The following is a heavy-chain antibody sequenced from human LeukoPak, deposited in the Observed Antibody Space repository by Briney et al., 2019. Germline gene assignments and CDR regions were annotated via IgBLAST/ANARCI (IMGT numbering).Heavy chain of an antibody. Sequence: SVTVSFKASGGTFSIYAISWVRQAPGQGLEWMGGIIPIFGTANYAQKFQGRVTITADESTSTAYMELSSLRSEDTAVYYCARDRYRQQLVLVYWGQGTLVTVSS. CDR1: GGTFSIYA. D-gene: IGHD6-13*01. CDR3: ARDRYRQQLVLVY. V-gene: IGHV1-69*01. J-gene: IGHJ4*02. CDR2: IIPIFGTA.